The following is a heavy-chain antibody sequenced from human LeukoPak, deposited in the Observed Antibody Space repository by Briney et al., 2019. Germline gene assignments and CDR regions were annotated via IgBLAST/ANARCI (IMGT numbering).Heavy chain of an antibody. CDR3: VRGSSDWAGTDY. D-gene: IGHD2-21*02. Sequence: PGGSLRLSCVVSGFTFSSHWMHWVRQAPGKGLVWVSRLNDDGTYVDYADSVRGRFTISRDNAKNMLHLQMNSLRVEDTAVCYCVRGSSDWAGTDYWGQGTLVTVSS. CDR2: LNDDGTYV. V-gene: IGHV3-74*01. J-gene: IGHJ4*02. CDR1: GFTFSSHW.